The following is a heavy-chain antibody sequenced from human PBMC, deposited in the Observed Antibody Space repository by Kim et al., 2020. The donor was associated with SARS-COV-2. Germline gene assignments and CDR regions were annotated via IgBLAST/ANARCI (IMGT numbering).Heavy chain of an antibody. V-gene: IGHV4-34*01. CDR3: ARDGRYYYDSSGYDY. D-gene: IGHD3-22*01. Sequence: PSLKSRVTISVDTSKNQFSLKRSSVTAADTAVYYCARDGRYYYDSSGYDYWGQGTLVTVSS. J-gene: IGHJ4*02.